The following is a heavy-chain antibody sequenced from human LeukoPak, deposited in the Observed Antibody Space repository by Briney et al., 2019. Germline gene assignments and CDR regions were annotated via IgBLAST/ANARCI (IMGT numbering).Heavy chain of an antibody. CDR1: GGSISGYF. Sequence: SETLSLTCTVSGGSISGYFWSWIRQPAGKGLEWIGCIYTSGGTNYSPSLKTRVTMSVDTSKNQFSLNLSSVTAADTAVYYCARDAENLARAFDIWGQGTMVTVSS. CDR2: IYTSGGT. J-gene: IGHJ3*02. CDR3: ARDAENLARAFDI. V-gene: IGHV4-4*07.